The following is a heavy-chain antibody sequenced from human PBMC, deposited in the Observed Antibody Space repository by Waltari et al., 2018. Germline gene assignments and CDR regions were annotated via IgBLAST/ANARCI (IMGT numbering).Heavy chain of an antibody. CDR2: IYYSGST. D-gene: IGHD3-10*01. J-gene: IGHJ3*02. Sequence: QVQLQESGPGLVKPSETLSLTCTVSGGSISSYYWIWIRQPPGKGLEWIGYIYYSGSTNYNPSLKSRVTISVDTSKNQFSLKLSSVTAADTAVYYCARASILLWFANDAFDIWGQGTMVTVSS. V-gene: IGHV4-59*01. CDR3: ARASILLWFANDAFDI. CDR1: GGSISSYY.